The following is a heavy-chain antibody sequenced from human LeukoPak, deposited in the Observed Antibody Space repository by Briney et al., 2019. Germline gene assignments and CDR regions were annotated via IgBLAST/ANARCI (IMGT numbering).Heavy chain of an antibody. Sequence: ASVKVSCKASGYTFTSYDINWVRQATGQGLEWMGGIIPIFGTANYAQKFQGRVTITTDESTSTAYMELSSLRSEDTAVYYCARYSYNRIYFDYWGQGTLVTVSS. CDR2: IIPIFGTA. D-gene: IGHD1-14*01. CDR3: ARYSYNRIYFDY. J-gene: IGHJ4*02. CDR1: GYTFTSYD. V-gene: IGHV1-69*05.